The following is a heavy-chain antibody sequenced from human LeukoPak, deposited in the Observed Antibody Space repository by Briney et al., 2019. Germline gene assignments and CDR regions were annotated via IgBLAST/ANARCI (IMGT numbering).Heavy chain of an antibody. CDR1: GFTFDDYA. CDR3: AKDIGYCSSTSCHTFDY. V-gene: IGHV3-9*03. J-gene: IGHJ4*02. CDR2: ISWNSGSI. D-gene: IGHD2-2*02. Sequence: GGSLRLSCAASGFTFDDYAMHWVRQAPGKGLEWVSGISWNSGSIGYADSVKGRFTISRDNAKNSLYLQMNSLRAEDMALYYCAKDIGYCSSTSCHTFDYWGQGTLVTVSS.